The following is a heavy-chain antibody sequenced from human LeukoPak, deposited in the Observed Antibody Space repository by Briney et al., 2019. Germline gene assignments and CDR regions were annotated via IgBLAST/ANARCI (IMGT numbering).Heavy chain of an antibody. J-gene: IGHJ4*02. D-gene: IGHD6-19*01. V-gene: IGHV3-9*01. CDR3: AKDRGIAVAGLDY. Sequence: GGSLRLSCEASGCTFDDYAMHWVRQTPGKGLKWVSGISWNSGSIGYADSVKGRFTISRDNAKNSLYLQMNSLRAEDTALYYCAKDRGIAVAGLDYWGQGTLVTVSS. CDR1: GCTFDDYA. CDR2: ISWNSGSI.